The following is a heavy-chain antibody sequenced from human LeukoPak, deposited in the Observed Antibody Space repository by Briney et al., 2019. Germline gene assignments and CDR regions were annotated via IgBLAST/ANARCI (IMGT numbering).Heavy chain of an antibody. CDR2: IRQDGSGQ. J-gene: IGHJ5*02. D-gene: IGHD2-21*01. CDR1: GFTFSSYY. CDR3: ASSFAHITHNWFDP. V-gene: IGHV3-7*01. Sequence: GGSLGLSCAASGFTFSSYYMSWVRQAPGKGLEWVANIRQDGSGQFYADSVKGRFTISRDNAKNSLYLQMDSLRVEDTAVYYCASSFAHITHNWFDPWGQGTLVTVSS.